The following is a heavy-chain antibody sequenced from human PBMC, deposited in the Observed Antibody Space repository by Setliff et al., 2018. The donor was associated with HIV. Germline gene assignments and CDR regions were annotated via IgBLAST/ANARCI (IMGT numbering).Heavy chain of an antibody. V-gene: IGHV3-48*03. CDR2: ISYSGSAI. CDR3: ARDRVVGATLDRLDL. Sequence: LSLSCTASGFTFINYEMNWVRQAPGKGLEWVAYISYSGSAIHYADSVKGRFTISRDNAKNSLYLQMNSLGAEDTAVYYCARDRVVGATLDRLDLWGQGTMVTVSS. J-gene: IGHJ3*01. CDR1: GFTFINYE. D-gene: IGHD1-26*01.